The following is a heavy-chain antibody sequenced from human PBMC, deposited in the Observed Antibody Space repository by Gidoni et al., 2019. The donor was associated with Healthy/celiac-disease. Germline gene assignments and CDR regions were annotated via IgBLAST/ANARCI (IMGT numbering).Heavy chain of an antibody. D-gene: IGHD4-17*01. V-gene: IGHV3-48*03. CDR2: ISSSGSTI. J-gene: IGHJ6*02. CDR3: ARVDYGDPAGYYGMDV. Sequence: EVPLVEFGGGLVQPGGSLRLSCAASGFTFSSYDMNWARQAPGKGLEWVSYISSSGSTIYYADSVKGRFTICRDNANNSLYLQMNSLRVEDTAVYYCARVDYGDPAGYYGMDVWGQGTTVTVSS. CDR1: GFTFSSYD.